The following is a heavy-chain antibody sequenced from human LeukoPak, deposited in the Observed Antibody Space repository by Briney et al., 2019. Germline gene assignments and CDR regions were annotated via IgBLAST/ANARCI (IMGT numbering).Heavy chain of an antibody. Sequence: SETLSLTCTVSGGSISSYYWSWIRQPPGKGREWIGYIYYSGSTNYNPSLKSRVTISVDTSKNQFSLKLSSVTAADTAVYYCARLPDILTGFDYWGQGTLVTVSS. V-gene: IGHV4-59*08. CDR2: IYYSGST. CDR1: GGSISSYY. J-gene: IGHJ4*02. D-gene: IGHD3-9*01. CDR3: ARLPDILTGFDY.